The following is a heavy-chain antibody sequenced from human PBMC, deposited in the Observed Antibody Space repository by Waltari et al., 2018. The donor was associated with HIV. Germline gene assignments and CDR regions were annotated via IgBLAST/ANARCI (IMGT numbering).Heavy chain of an antibody. D-gene: IGHD2-15*01. J-gene: IGHJ5*02. CDR2: ISATGHNI. CDR1: GLTPTPFA. V-gene: IGHV3-48*03. CDR3: VRGGAAWSAGGFQVAQPGP. Sequence: DVQLVESGGGLLQPGGSLVISCAASGLTPTPFAMSWVHQGPGAGLEWVSYISATGHNIYYADSVQGRFTISRDNVRNILHLRIDDLRVDDTATYYCVRGGAAWSAGGFQVAQPGPWGQGALVTVSS.